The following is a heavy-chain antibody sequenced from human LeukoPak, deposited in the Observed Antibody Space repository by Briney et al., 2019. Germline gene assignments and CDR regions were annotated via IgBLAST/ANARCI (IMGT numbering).Heavy chain of an antibody. D-gene: IGHD6-19*01. V-gene: IGHV4-39*01. CDR1: GGSISSSSYY. Sequence: SETLSLTCTVSGGSISSSSYYWGWIRQPPGKGLEWIGSIYYSGSTYYNPSLKSRVTISVDTSKNQFSLKLSSVTAADTAVYYCARQGWLVPDYWGQGTLVTASS. J-gene: IGHJ4*02. CDR2: IYYSGST. CDR3: ARQGWLVPDY.